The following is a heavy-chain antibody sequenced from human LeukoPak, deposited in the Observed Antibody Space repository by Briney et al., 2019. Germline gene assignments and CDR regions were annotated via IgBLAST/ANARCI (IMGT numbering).Heavy chain of an antibody. J-gene: IGHJ4*02. CDR1: GGTFSSYA. Sequence: SVKVSCKASGGTFSSYAISWVRQAPGQGPEWMGGIIPIFGTANYAQKFQGRVTITADESTSTAYMELSSLRSEDTAVYYCARETIAAAGKFDYWGQGTLVTVSS. CDR3: ARETIAAAGKFDY. CDR2: IIPIFGTA. V-gene: IGHV1-69*13. D-gene: IGHD6-13*01.